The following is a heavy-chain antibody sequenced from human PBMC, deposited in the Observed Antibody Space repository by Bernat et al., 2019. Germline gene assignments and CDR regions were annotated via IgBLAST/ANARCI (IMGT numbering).Heavy chain of an antibody. CDR2: IWYAGSKN. CDR3: VRDYCSTTSCYDY. CDR1: GFTFSNYG. D-gene: IGHD2-2*01. V-gene: IGHV3-33*01. Sequence: QVQLVESGGGVVQPGRSLRLSCVASGFTFSNYGMHWVRQAPGKGLEWVAVIWYAGSKNYYADSVKGRFTISRDDSKNTLYLQMNSLRVEDTAVYYCVRDYCSTTSCYDYWGQGTLVTVSS. J-gene: IGHJ4*02.